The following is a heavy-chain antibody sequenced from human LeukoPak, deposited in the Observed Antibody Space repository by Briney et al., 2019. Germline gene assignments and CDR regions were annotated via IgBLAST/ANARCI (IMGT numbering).Heavy chain of an antibody. CDR2: INWNGGST. CDR1: GFTFDDYG. CDR3: VRDRGTYRPIDY. D-gene: IGHD1-26*01. V-gene: IGHV3-20*04. J-gene: IGHJ4*02. Sequence: GGSLRLSCAASGFTFDDYGMSWVRQAPGKGLEWVSGINWNGGSTGYADSVKGRFTISRDNAKNSLYLQMNSLRAEDTAIYYCVRDRGTYRPIDYWGQGTLVTVSS.